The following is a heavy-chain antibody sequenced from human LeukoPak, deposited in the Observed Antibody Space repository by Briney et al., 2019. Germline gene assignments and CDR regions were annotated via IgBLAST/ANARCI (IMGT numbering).Heavy chain of an antibody. CDR1: GGSISSYY. Sequence: SETLSLTCTVSGGSISSYYWSWIRLPPGKGLEWIGHIYYSGSTNYNPSLKSRVSISVDTSKNQLSLKLSSVTAADTAVYYCARQIPIGYSSGWYQGYFDYWGRGTLVTVSS. V-gene: IGHV4-59*08. CDR2: IYYSGST. J-gene: IGHJ4*02. D-gene: IGHD6-19*01. CDR3: ARQIPIGYSSGWYQGYFDY.